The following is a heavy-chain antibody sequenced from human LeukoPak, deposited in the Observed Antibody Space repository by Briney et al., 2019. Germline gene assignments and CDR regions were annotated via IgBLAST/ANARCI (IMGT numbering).Heavy chain of an antibody. CDR2: IHYDGSNN. CDR1: GFTFSTYA. D-gene: IGHD6-13*01. Sequence: GGSLRLSCAASGFTFSTYAMNWVRQAPGKGLEWVAFIHYDGSNNYYADSVKGRFTISRDNSKNTLYLQMNTLRADDTAVYYCAKDHGSSDWYYFDYWGQGTLVTVSS. CDR3: AKDHGSSDWYYFDY. J-gene: IGHJ4*02. V-gene: IGHV3-30*02.